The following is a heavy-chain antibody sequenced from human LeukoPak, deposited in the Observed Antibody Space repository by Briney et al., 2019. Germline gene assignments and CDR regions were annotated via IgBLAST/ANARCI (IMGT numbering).Heavy chain of an antibody. Sequence: GGSLRLSCAASGFTFSSYWMSRVRQAPGKGLEWVANIKQDGSEKYYVDSVKGRFTISRDNAKNSLYLQMNSLRAEDTAVYYCARERVLLWFGELNFDYWGQGTLVTVSS. V-gene: IGHV3-7*01. J-gene: IGHJ4*02. D-gene: IGHD3-10*01. CDR2: IKQDGSEK. CDR1: GFTFSSYW. CDR3: ARERVLLWFGELNFDY.